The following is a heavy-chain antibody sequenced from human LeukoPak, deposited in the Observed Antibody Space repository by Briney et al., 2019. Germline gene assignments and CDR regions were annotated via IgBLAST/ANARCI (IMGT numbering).Heavy chain of an antibody. J-gene: IGHJ4*02. CDR1: GGYITSYY. D-gene: IGHD3-22*01. CDR2: ISYSGRT. Sequence: SETLSLTCNISGGYITSYYWCWIRQSPGRGLEWIGHISYSGRTNYSPSLKSRLTISVDTSKNQFSLNVDSVTAADTAVYYCARGRPYYYDNSGYYPLFDYWSQGTPVTVSS. CDR3: ARGRPYYYDNSGYYPLFDY. V-gene: IGHV4-59*01.